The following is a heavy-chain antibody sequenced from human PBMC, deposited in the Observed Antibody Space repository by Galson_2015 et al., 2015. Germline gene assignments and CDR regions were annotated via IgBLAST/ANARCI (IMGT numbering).Heavy chain of an antibody. CDR2: ISGSGGST. J-gene: IGHJ6*02. CDR1: GFTFSSYA. CDR3: ARRYCSGGSCYSGCYYYGMDV. V-gene: IGHV3-23*01. Sequence: SLRLSCAASGFTFSSYAMSWVRQAPGKGLEWVSAISGSGGSTYYADSVKGRFTISRDNSKNTLYLQMNSLRAVDTAVYYCARRYCSGGSCYSGCYYYGMDVWGQGTTVTVSS. D-gene: IGHD2-15*01.